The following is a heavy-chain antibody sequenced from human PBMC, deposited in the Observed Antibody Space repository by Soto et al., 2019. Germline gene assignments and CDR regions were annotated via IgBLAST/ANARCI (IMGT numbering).Heavy chain of an antibody. V-gene: IGHV3-23*01. CDR2: ISGSGGST. CDR3: AKVSGVGCGVCYFDY. Sequence: GGSLRLSCAASGFTFSSYAMSWVRQAPGKGLEWVSAISGSGGSTYYADSVKGRFTISRDNSKNTLYLQMNSLRAEDTAVYYCAKVSGVGCGVCYFDYWGQGTLVTVSS. D-gene: IGHD2-21*01. CDR1: GFTFSSYA. J-gene: IGHJ4*02.